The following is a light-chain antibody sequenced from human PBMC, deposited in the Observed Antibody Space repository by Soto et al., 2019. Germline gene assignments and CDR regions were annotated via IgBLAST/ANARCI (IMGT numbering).Light chain of an antibody. J-gene: IGKJ3*01. CDR1: QDIGNY. V-gene: IGKV1-27*01. CDR2: AAS. CDR3: QKYNSAPFT. Sequence: DIQMTQSPSSLSASVGDRVAITCRASQDIGNYLARYQQKPGKVPKVLIYAASTLLSGVPSRFSGSGSGTDFTLTISSLQPEDVATYYCQKYNSAPFTFGPGTKVDIK.